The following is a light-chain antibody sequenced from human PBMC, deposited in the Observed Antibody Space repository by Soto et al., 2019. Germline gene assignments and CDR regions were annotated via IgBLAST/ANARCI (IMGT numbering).Light chain of an antibody. Sequence: QSALTQPASVSGSPGQSITISCTGTRSDVGGSNYVSWYQQHAGKAPKLMIYDVSNRPSGVSNRFSGSKSGHTASLTISGLQAEDEADYYCCSYTSSSTLVFAGGTKLTVL. CDR2: DVS. V-gene: IGLV2-14*01. CDR1: RSDVGGSNY. J-gene: IGLJ2*01. CDR3: CSYTSSSTLV.